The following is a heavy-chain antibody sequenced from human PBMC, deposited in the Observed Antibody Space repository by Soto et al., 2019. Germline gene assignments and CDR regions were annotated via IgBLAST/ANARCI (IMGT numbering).Heavy chain of an antibody. J-gene: IGHJ4*02. D-gene: IGHD1-1*01. CDR1: GYTFTSYG. CDR2: ISAYNGNT. Sequence: QVQLVQSGAEVKKPGASVKVSCKASGYTFTSYGISWVRQAPGQGLEWMGWISAYNGNTNYAQKLQGRVTMTTDTXXSTAYMELRSLRCDDTAVYYCASGRGNWNDGLPGYWGQGTLVTVSS. CDR3: ASGRGNWNDGLPGY. V-gene: IGHV1-18*01.